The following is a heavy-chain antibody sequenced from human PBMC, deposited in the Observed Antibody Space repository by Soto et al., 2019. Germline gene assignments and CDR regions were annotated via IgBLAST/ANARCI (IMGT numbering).Heavy chain of an antibody. V-gene: IGHV4-39*01. CDR2: IYHTGNT. CDR3: ARQWVDYYGSGSYYNCFDP. CDR1: GGSISSANYY. Sequence: QLQLQESGPGLVKPSETLSLACTVSGGSISSANYYWGWIRQTPGKGLEWIGTIYHTGNTYHNPSPKGRVPISVDTSKIQFSRRLSSVTAADTAVYYCARQWVDYYGSGSYYNCFDPWGQGTLVTVSS. J-gene: IGHJ5*02. D-gene: IGHD3-10*01.